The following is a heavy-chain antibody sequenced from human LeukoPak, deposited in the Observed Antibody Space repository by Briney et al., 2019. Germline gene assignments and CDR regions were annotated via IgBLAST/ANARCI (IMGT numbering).Heavy chain of an antibody. V-gene: IGHV4-59*01. CDR2: IYYSEST. CDR1: GGSISSYY. Sequence: SETLSLTCTVSGGSISSYYWSWIRQPPGKGLEWIGYIYYSESTNYNPSLKSRVTISVDTSKNQFSLKLSSVTAADTAVYYCARGDYDFWSGYYRSWFDPWGQGTLVTVSS. CDR3: ARGDYDFWSGYYRSWFDP. J-gene: IGHJ5*02. D-gene: IGHD3-3*01.